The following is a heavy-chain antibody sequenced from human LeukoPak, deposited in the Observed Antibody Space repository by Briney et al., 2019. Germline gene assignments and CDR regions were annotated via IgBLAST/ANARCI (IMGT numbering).Heavy chain of an antibody. CDR1: GFTFSTYS. CDR3: VTLELRVLDY. D-gene: IGHD1-7*01. V-gene: IGHV3-21*01. J-gene: IGHJ4*02. Sequence: GGSLRLSCAASGFTFSTYSMNWVRQAPGKGLEWVSSISGTSSYIYYADSVKGRFTISRDNTKNSLYLQMNSLRAEDTAVYYCVTLELRVLDYWGQGTLVTVSS. CDR2: ISGTSSYI.